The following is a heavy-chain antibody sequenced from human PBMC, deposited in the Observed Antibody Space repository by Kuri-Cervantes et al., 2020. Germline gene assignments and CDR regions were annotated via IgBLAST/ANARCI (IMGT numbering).Heavy chain of an antibody. D-gene: IGHD2-15*01. CDR3: ARVVVAATHWFDP. V-gene: IGHV1-8*02. CDR2: MNPNSGNT. Sequence: ASVKVSCKASGYTFTGYYMHWVRQVPGQGLEWMGWMNPNSGNTGYAQKFQGRVTMTRNTSISTAYMELSSLRSEDTAVYYCARVVVAATHWFDPWGQGTLVTVSS. CDR1: GYTFTGYY. J-gene: IGHJ5*02.